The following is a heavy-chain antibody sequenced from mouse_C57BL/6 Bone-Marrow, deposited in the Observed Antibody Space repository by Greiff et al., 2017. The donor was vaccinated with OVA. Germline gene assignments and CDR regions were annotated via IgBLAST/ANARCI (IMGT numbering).Heavy chain of an antibody. CDR3: APLRPWGAMDY. CDR1: GYTFTSYG. D-gene: IGHD2-12*01. Sequence: QVQLKESGAELARPGASVKLSCKASGYTFTSYGISWVKQRTGQGLEWIGEIYPRSGNTYYNEKFKGKATLTADKSSSTAYMELRSLTSEDSAVYFCAPLRPWGAMDYWGQGTSVTVSS. J-gene: IGHJ4*01. V-gene: IGHV1-81*01. CDR2: IYPRSGNT.